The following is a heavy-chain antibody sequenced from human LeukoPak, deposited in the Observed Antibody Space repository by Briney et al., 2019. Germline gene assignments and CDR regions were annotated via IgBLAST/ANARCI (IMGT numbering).Heavy chain of an antibody. Sequence: SETLSLTCNVSNGSISNDYWLWVRQPPGKGLEWIAYIDYSGYTDYNPSVKSRVTMSIDTSKSQFTLHLRSVNAADTAIYYCATCAPNRYWLAPWGQGILVTVSS. CDR2: IDYSGYT. CDR1: NGSISNDY. J-gene: IGHJ5*02. V-gene: IGHV4-59*08. CDR3: ATCAPNRYWLAP.